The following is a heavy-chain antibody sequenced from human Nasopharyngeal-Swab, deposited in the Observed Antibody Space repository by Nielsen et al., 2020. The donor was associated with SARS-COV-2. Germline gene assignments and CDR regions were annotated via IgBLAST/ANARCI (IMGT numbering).Heavy chain of an antibody. CDR1: GFSFGTSW. Sequence: GESLKISCEASGFSFGTSWMSWVRQAPGKGLEWVANIRQDGSERHYVDSVKGRFSISRDNAKNSLYLQMNSLRVEDTAVYYCAREVGGCMFDLWGQGGLVTVSS. CDR3: AREVGGCMFDL. D-gene: IGHD6-19*01. V-gene: IGHV3-7*01. CDR2: IRQDGSER. J-gene: IGHJ5*02.